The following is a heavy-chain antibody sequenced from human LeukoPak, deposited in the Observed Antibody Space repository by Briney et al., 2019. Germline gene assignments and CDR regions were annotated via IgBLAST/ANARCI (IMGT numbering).Heavy chain of an antibody. CDR2: IYYSGIT. CDR1: GGSTSSGDYY. J-gene: IGHJ4*02. D-gene: IGHD3-3*01. V-gene: IGHV4-30-4*08. CDR3: ARAPVLEWLLYDY. Sequence: PSETLSLXCTVSGGSTSSGDYYWSWIRQPPGKGPEWIGYIYYSGITYYNPSLKSRVTISVDTSKNQFSLKLSSVTAADTAVYYCARAPVLEWLLYDYWGQGTLVTVSS.